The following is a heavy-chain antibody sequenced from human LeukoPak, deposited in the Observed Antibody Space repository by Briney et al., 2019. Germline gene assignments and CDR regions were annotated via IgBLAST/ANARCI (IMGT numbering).Heavy chain of an antibody. CDR1: GFTFSSFD. CDR3: AKADYCSGGSCYSYFDY. V-gene: IGHV3-23*01. D-gene: IGHD2-15*01. CDR2: ISVSATNT. Sequence: GGSLRLSCAASGFTFSSFDMTWVRQAPGKGLEWVSTISVSATNTYYADSVKGRFTISRDNSKNTLYLQMNSLRAEDTAVYYCAKADYCSGGSCYSYFDYWGQGTLVTVSS. J-gene: IGHJ4*02.